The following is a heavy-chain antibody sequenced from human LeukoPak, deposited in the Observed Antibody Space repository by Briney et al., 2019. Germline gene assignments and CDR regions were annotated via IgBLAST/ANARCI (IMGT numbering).Heavy chain of an antibody. CDR3: AKSGYNRFDY. Sequence: GGSLRLSCAASGFTFSNYGMSWVRQAPGKGLEWVSGISGSGSSKNYADSVKGRLTISRDNSKNTLYLQMNSLRAEDTAVYYCAKSGYNRFDYWGQGTLVTVSS. D-gene: IGHD5-24*01. V-gene: IGHV3-23*01. CDR2: ISGSGSSK. CDR1: GFTFSNYG. J-gene: IGHJ4*02.